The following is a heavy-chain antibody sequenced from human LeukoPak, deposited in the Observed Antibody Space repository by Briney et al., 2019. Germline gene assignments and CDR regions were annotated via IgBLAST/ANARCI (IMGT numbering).Heavy chain of an antibody. Sequence: SETLSLTCTVSGGSISSYYWSWIRQPPGKGLEWIGYIYYSGSTNYNPFLKSRVTISVDTSKNQFSLKLSSVTAADTAVYYCARDRGYSYGYDAFDIWGQGTMVTVSS. CDR1: GGSISSYY. D-gene: IGHD5-18*01. V-gene: IGHV4-59*01. CDR2: IYYSGST. CDR3: ARDRGYSYGYDAFDI. J-gene: IGHJ3*02.